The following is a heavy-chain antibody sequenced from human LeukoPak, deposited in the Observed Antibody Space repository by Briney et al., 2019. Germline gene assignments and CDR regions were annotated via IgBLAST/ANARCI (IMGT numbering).Heavy chain of an antibody. D-gene: IGHD6-13*01. J-gene: IGHJ6*03. V-gene: IGHV1-8*01. CDR1: GYTFTSYD. CDR3: ARASSSWYYYYYMDV. Sequence: ASVKVSCKASGYTFTSYDINWVRQATGQGLEWMGWMNPNSGNTGYAQKFQGRVTMTRNTSISTAYMELSGLRSEDTAVYYCARASSSWYYYYYMDVWGKGTTVTISS. CDR2: MNPNSGNT.